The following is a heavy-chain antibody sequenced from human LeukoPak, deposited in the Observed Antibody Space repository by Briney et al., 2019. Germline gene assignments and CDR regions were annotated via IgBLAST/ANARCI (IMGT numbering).Heavy chain of an antibody. Sequence: PGGSLRLSCAASAFTFSSHWMRWVRQAPGKGRGGHAKIKQDGSEKYYVHSVKGRFTISRDNDKNSLYLQMNNLRAEDTAVYYCARSRDLTTGVAWFDRWGQGTLVTVSS. CDR3: ARSRDLTTGVAWFDR. V-gene: IGHV3-7*01. CDR2: IKQDGSEK. J-gene: IGHJ5*02. CDR1: AFTFSSHW. D-gene: IGHD4-23*01.